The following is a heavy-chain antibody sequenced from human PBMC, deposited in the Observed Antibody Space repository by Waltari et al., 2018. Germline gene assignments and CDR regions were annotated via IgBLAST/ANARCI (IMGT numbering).Heavy chain of an antibody. Sequence: QVQLQQGGAGLLKPSETLSLTCAVYGGSFSGYYWSWIRQPPGKGLEWIGEINHSGSTNYNPPLKSRVTISVDTSKHQFSLKLSSVTAADTAVYYCARGYLVAEGRSSWPPYCDYWGQGTLVTVSS. CDR1: GGSFSGYY. CDR3: ARGYLVAEGRSSWPPYCDY. D-gene: IGHD6-13*01. CDR2: INHSGST. J-gene: IGHJ4*02. V-gene: IGHV4-34*01.